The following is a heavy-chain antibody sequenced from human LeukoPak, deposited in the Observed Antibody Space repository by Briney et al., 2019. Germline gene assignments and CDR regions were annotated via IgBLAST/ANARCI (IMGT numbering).Heavy chain of an antibody. CDR1: GGSFSGYH. D-gene: IGHD6-6*01. J-gene: IGHJ5*02. Sequence: PSETLSLTCGVHGGSFSGYHWSWIRLRPGKGLEWIGDINHSGSTHYNPSLKSRVTILVDTSNNQFSLKLHSVTAADTAVYYCARGFPSSSRWFDPWGQGTPVTVSS. CDR2: INHSGST. V-gene: IGHV4-34*01. CDR3: ARGFPSSSRWFDP.